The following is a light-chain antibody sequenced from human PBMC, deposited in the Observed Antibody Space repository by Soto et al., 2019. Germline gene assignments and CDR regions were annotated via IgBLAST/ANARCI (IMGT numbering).Light chain of an antibody. CDR1: QSISSW. CDR3: QQYNSYPYT. J-gene: IGKJ2*01. CDR2: KAS. Sequence: DIQMTQSPSTLSASVGDRVTITCRASQSISSWLAWYQQKPGKAPKLLIFKASSLESGVPSRFSGSGSGTEFTLTISILQPDDFATYYCQQYNSYPYTVGQGTKLEIK. V-gene: IGKV1-5*03.